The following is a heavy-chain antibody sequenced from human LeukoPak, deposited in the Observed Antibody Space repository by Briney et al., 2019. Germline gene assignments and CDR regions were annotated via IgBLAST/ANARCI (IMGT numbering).Heavy chain of an antibody. J-gene: IGHJ6*02. CDR2: ISSSGSTI. Sequence: GGSLRLSCAASGFTFSDYYMSWIRQAPGKGLEWVSYISSSGSTIYYADSVKGRFTISRDNAKNSLYLQMNSLRAEDTAVYYCARDRPSKGWSGDYYYGMDVWGQGTTVTVAS. D-gene: IGHD3-10*01. V-gene: IGHV3-11*01. CDR3: ARDRPSKGWSGDYYYGMDV. CDR1: GFTFSDYY.